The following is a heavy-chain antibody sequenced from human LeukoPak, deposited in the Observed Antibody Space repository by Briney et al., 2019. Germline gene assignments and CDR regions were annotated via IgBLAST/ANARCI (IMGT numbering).Heavy chain of an antibody. Sequence: SETLSVTCTVSGGSISSGSYYWSWIRQPAGKGLEWIGRIYTSGSTNYNPSLKSRVTISVDTSKNQFSLKLSSVTAADTAVYYCAREWSGLDYWGQGTLVTVSS. CDR3: AREWSGLDY. D-gene: IGHD3-3*01. CDR2: IYTSGST. J-gene: IGHJ4*02. V-gene: IGHV4-61*02. CDR1: GGSISSGSYY.